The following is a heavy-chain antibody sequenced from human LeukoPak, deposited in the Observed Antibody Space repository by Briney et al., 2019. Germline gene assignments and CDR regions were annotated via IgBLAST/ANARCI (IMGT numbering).Heavy chain of an antibody. CDR2: TYYRSKWYN. Sequence: SQTLSLTCAISGDSVSSKSAAWIWIRQSPSRGPEWLGRTYYRSKWYNDYAVSVKSRITINPDTSKNQFSLQLNSVTPEDTAVYYCAREGQDILTGAHYDGVDVWGKGTTVTDSS. J-gene: IGHJ6*04. V-gene: IGHV6-1*01. CDR1: GDSVSSKSAA. CDR3: AREGQDILTGAHYDGVDV. D-gene: IGHD3-9*01.